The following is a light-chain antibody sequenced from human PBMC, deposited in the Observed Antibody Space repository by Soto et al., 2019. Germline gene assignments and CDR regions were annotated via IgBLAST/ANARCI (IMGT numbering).Light chain of an antibody. Sequence: DIQMTQSPSSLSASVGDRVTITCRASQSISSYLNWYQQKPGKAPKLLIYAASSLQSWVPSRFIGSGSGTDFTLTISSLQPEDFATYYCQQSYSTPGATFGPGTKVDIK. V-gene: IGKV1-39*01. CDR3: QQSYSTPGAT. CDR2: AAS. J-gene: IGKJ3*01. CDR1: QSISSY.